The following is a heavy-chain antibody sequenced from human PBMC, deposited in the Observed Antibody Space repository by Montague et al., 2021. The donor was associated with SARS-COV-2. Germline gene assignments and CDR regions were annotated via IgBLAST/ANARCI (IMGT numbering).Heavy chain of an antibody. CDR3: ASEYRIELWQTNWYFGL. D-gene: IGHD5-18*01. Sequence: SETLSLTCSVSGGSISGYYWSWIRQPPGKGLVLIGYIYHSGNTKYNPSLTSRVSISVDTSKNPFSLRLSSVTAADTAVYYCASEYRIELWQTNWYFGLWGRGTLVTVSS. V-gene: IGHV4-59*01. CDR1: GGSISGYY. CDR2: IYHSGNT. J-gene: IGHJ2*01.